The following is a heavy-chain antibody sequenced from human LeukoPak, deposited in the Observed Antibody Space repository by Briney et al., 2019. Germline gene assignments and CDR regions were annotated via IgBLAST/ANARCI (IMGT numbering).Heavy chain of an antibody. D-gene: IGHD3-22*01. CDR3: ATASGDSSGYYYADFDY. J-gene: IGHJ4*02. CDR2: IIPIFGTA. CDR1: GYTFTGYY. Sequence: SVKVSCKASGYTFTGYYMHWVRQAPGQGLEWMGGIIPIFGTANYAQKFQGRVTITADESTSTAYMELSSLRSEDTAVYYCATASGDSSGYYYADFDYWGQGTLVTVSS. V-gene: IGHV1-69*13.